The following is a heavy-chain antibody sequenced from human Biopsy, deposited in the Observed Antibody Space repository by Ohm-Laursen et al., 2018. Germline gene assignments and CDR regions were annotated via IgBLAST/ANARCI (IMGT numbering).Heavy chain of an antibody. J-gene: IGHJ4*02. V-gene: IGHV3-72*01. D-gene: IGHD2-21*02. CDR2: SRDKANSYTT. CDR3: ARTYCRGDHCHLGDY. CDR1: GFTFSDYY. Sequence: SLRLSCAASGFTFSDYYVDWVRQTPVKGLEWVGRSRDKANSYTTKYAPSVKGRFSISRDDSRNSLYLQLNSLRTEDTAVYYCARTYCRGDHCHLGDYWGQGTLVTVSS.